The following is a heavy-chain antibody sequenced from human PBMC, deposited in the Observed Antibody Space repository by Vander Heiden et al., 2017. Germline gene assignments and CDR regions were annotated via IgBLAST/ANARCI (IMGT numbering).Heavy chain of an antibody. V-gene: IGHV3-30-3*01. CDR3: ATFPPQASGDYFDN. Sequence: QVKLVESGGGVVQPGRSLRLSCAASGFSFSAYAMHWVRQAPGKGLEWVADISYDGTHKHYAGSVKGRFTISRDSSRNTLYLEMNTLRDEDTAVYYCATFPPQASGDYFDNWGQGTLVTVSS. CDR1: GFSFSAYA. D-gene: IGHD2-21*01. CDR2: ISYDGTHK. J-gene: IGHJ4*02.